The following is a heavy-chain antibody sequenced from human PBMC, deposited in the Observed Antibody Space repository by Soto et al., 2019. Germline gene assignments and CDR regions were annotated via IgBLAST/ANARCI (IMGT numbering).Heavy chain of an antibody. CDR3: ARSGSGFGCDY. V-gene: IGHV4-34*01. CDR2: IHHSGST. CDR1: GGSFSDYY. Sequence: SETLSLTCAVYGGSFSDYYCSWIRQPPGKGLEWIGEIHHSGSTNYNPSLKSRVTISVDTSKNQFSLKLSSVTAADTAVYYCARSGSGFGCDYWGQGTLVTVSS. J-gene: IGHJ4*02. D-gene: IGHD3-10*01.